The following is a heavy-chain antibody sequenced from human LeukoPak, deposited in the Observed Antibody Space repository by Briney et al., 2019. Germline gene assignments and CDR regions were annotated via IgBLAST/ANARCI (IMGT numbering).Heavy chain of an antibody. J-gene: IGHJ4*02. CDR1: GFTFDDYA. CDR3: ARDRRYCSGSSCYSGVDY. CDR2: ISWNSGSI. D-gene: IGHD2-15*01. Sequence: PGGSLRLSCAASGFTFDDYAMHWVRQAPGKGLEWVSGISWNSGSIGYADSVKGRFTISRDNAKNSLYLQMNSLRAEDTALYYCARDRRYCSGSSCYSGVDYWGQGTLVTVSS. V-gene: IGHV3-9*01.